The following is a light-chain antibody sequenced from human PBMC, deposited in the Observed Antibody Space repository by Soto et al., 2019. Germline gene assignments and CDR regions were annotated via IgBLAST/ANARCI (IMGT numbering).Light chain of an antibody. Sequence: DIQMTQSPSTLSASVGDRVTITCRASQSVTDWLAWYQQKPGKAPNLLIYDASRLQSDIPSRFSASGSGTEFTLTISSLQPDDFATYYGHLYSAYPYSFGPGTRLEIK. CDR2: DAS. V-gene: IGKV1-5*01. CDR1: QSVTDW. J-gene: IGKJ2*01. CDR3: HLYSAYPYS.